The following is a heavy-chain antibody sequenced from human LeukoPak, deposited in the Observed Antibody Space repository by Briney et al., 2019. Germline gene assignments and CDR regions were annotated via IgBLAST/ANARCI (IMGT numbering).Heavy chain of an antibody. J-gene: IGHJ5*02. CDR3: ARDGDYYMRSWFDP. CDR1: GYTFTGYY. Sequence: ASLKVSCKASGYTFTGYYMHWVRQAPGHGLEWMGWINPNSGGTIYAQKFQGRVTMTRDTSISTAYMELSRLRSDDTAVYYCARDGDYYMRSWFDPWGQGTLVTVSS. V-gene: IGHV1-2*02. CDR2: INPNSGGT. D-gene: IGHD4-17*01.